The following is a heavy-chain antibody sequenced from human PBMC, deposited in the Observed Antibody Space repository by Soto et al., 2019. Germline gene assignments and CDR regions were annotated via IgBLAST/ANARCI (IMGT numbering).Heavy chain of an antibody. J-gene: IGHJ4*02. CDR3: ARDLALAGNY. V-gene: IGHV3-21*01. Sequence: PGGSLRLSCAASGFTLRSYAMNWVRQTQEKGLEWVSSISSTSTYTHYADSVKGRFTISRDNANNSLFLQMNSLRAEDTAIYYCARDLALAGNYWGQGALVTVSS. D-gene: IGHD6-19*01. CDR2: ISSTSTYT. CDR1: GFTLRSYA.